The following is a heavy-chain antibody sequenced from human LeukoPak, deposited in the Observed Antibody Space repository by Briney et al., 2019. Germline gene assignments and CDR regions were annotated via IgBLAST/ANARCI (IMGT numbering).Heavy chain of an antibody. D-gene: IGHD3-10*01. Sequence: VASVKVSCKASGYTFTNYGISWVRQAPGQGLEWMGWISAYNGNTNYAQKLQGRVTMTTDASTNTAYMDLRSLRSDDTAVYYCARTGPDYYGSGGYPLHYYGMDVWGQGTTVTVFS. V-gene: IGHV1-18*01. CDR1: GYTFTNYG. CDR3: ARTGPDYYGSGGYPLHYYGMDV. CDR2: ISAYNGNT. J-gene: IGHJ6*02.